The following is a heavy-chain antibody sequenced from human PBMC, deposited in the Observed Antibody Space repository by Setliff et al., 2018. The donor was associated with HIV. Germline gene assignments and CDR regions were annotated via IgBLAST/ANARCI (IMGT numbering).Heavy chain of an antibody. Sequence: SETLSLTCSVSNDFITGSYYWAWIRQPPGKDLEWIGSIYYSGSAYYSPSLQSRVTISVDTSNNQFSLTLPSVTAADTAVYYCARHVPDYDILTGYFTKHFDYWGRGTLVTVSS. CDR1: NDFITGSYY. CDR3: ARHVPDYDILTGYFTKHFDY. D-gene: IGHD3-9*01. V-gene: IGHV4-39*01. J-gene: IGHJ4*02. CDR2: IYYSGSA.